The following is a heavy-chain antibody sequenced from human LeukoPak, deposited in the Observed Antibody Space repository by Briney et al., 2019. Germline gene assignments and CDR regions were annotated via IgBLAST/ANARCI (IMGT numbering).Heavy chain of an antibody. Sequence: GGSLRLSCAASGFTVSSNYMNWVRQAPGKGLEWVSVIYSDGSTYYADSVKGRFTISRDNAKNSLYLQMNSLRAEDTAVYYCARDTPLDMSSSGKFDYWGQGTLVTVSS. CDR3: ARDTPLDMSSSGKFDY. V-gene: IGHV3-66*01. CDR1: GFTVSSNY. CDR2: IYSDGST. J-gene: IGHJ4*02. D-gene: IGHD6-6*01.